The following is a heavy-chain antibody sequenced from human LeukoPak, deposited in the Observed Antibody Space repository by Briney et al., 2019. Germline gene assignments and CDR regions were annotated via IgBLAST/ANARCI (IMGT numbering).Heavy chain of an antibody. D-gene: IGHD3-9*01. CDR1: GFTFSSYS. CDR2: ISSSSSYI. CDR3: ARDLLASGILTGYYPFDY. J-gene: IGHJ4*02. V-gene: IGHV3-21*01. Sequence: GGSLRLSCAAPGFTFSSYSMNSVRQAPGKGLEWVSSISSSSSYIYYADSAKGRFTISRDNAKNSLYLQMNSLRAEDTAVYYCARDLLASGILTGYYPFDYWGQGTLVTVSS.